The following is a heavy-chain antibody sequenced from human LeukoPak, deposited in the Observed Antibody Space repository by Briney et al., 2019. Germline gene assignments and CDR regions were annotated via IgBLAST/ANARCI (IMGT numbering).Heavy chain of an antibody. CDR2: IIPIFGIA. V-gene: IGHV1-69*04. CDR1: GGTFSSYA. CDR3: ASSYDSSGYYERTHCDY. Sequence: ASVKVSCKASGGTFSSYAISWVRQAPGQGLEWMGRIIPIFGIANYAQKFQGRVTITADKSTSTAYMELSSLRSEDTAVYYCASSYDSSGYYERTHCDYWGQGTLVTVSS. D-gene: IGHD3-22*01. J-gene: IGHJ4*02.